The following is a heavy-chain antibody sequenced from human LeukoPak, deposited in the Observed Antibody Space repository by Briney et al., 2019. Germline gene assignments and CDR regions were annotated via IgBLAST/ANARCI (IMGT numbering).Heavy chain of an antibody. Sequence: ASVKVSCKASGYTFTSYYMHWVRQATGQGLEWMGWMNPNSGNTGYAQKFQGRVTMTRNTSISTAYMELSSLRSEDTAVYYCARGREWVRGAFDIWGQGTMVTVSS. CDR3: ARGREWVRGAFDI. D-gene: IGHD1-26*01. J-gene: IGHJ3*02. CDR1: GYTFTSYY. CDR2: MNPNSGNT. V-gene: IGHV1-8*02.